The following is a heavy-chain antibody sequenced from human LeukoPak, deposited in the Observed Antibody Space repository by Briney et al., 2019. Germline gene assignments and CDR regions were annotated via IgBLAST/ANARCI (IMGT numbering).Heavy chain of an antibody. CDR3: ARAMITSTTSPEH. CDR1: GFPLSGYW. J-gene: IGHJ1*01. D-gene: IGHD3-16*01. Sequence: GGSLRLSCAASGFPLSGYWMHWVRQGPGKGLVWVSRINSDGRSTAYADSVKGRFTISRDNAKNTLYLQMDSLRAEDTAVYYCARAMITSTTSPEHWGQGTLVTVSS. CDR2: INSDGRST. V-gene: IGHV3-74*03.